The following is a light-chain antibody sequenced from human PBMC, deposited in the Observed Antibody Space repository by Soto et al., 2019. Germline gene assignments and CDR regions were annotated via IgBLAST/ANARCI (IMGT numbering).Light chain of an antibody. J-gene: IGKJ1*01. CDR3: QQYNDYSWT. Sequence: IQMTQSPSTLSASVGDRVAITCRASQSIGIWLAWYQKKPGKAPRFLIYKASTLQTGVPSRFSGSGSGTEFTLNISSLQPDDFATYYCQQYNDYSWTFGQGTKVESK. V-gene: IGKV1-5*03. CDR2: KAS. CDR1: QSIGIW.